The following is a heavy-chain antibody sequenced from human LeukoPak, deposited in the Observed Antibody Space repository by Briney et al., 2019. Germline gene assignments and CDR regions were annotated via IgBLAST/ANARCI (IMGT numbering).Heavy chain of an antibody. J-gene: IGHJ5*02. Sequence: ASVKVSCKASGYTFTGYYMHWVRQAPGQGLEWMGWINPNSGGTNYAQKSQGRVTMTRDTSISTAYMELSRLRSDDTAVYYCARDFGYCSSTSCFRVNWFDPWGQGTLVTVSS. CDR2: INPNSGGT. CDR3: ARDFGYCSSTSCFRVNWFDP. CDR1: GYTFTGYY. V-gene: IGHV1-2*02. D-gene: IGHD2-2*03.